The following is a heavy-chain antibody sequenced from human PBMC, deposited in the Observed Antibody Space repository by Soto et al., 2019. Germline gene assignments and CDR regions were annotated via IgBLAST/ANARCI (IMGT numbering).Heavy chain of an antibody. D-gene: IGHD3-22*01. J-gene: IGHJ4*02. CDR1: GFTFSSYA. V-gene: IGHV3-23*01. CDR2: ISGSGGST. Sequence: GGSLRLSCAASGFTFSSYAMSWVRQAPGKGLEWVSAISGSGGSTYYADSVKGRFTISRDNSKNTLYLQMSSLRAEDTAVYYCAKEMYYYDSSGYNYWGQGTLVTVSS. CDR3: AKEMYYYDSSGYNY.